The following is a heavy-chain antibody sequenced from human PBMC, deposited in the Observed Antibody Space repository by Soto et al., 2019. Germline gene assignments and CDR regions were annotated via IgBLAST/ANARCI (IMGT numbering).Heavy chain of an antibody. V-gene: IGHV4-39*01. CDR1: GGSISSSSYY. CDR2: IYYSGST. Sequence: QLQLQESGPGLVKPSETLSLTCTVSGGSISSSSYYWGWIRQPPGKGLEWIGSIYYSGSTYYNPSLKTRVTLSVDTSTNQFSLKLSSVTAAATAVYYCARHTPAISISDHWGQGTLVTVSS. J-gene: IGHJ4*02. CDR3: ARHTPAISISDH. D-gene: IGHD2-15*01.